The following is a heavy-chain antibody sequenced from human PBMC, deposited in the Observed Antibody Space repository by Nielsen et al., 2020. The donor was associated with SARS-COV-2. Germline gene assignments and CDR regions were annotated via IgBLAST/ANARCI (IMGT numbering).Heavy chain of an antibody. V-gene: IGHV3-33*01. CDR2: IWYDGSNK. J-gene: IGHJ6*03. CDR3: ARVAYCGGDCYLYYYYYMDV. D-gene: IGHD2-21*01. Sequence: GESLKISCAASGFTFSSYGMHLVRQAPGKGLEWVAVIWYDGSNKYYADSVKGRFTISRDNSKNTLYLQMNSLRAEDTAVYYCARVAYCGGDCYLYYYYYMDVWGKGTTVTVSS. CDR1: GFTFSSYG.